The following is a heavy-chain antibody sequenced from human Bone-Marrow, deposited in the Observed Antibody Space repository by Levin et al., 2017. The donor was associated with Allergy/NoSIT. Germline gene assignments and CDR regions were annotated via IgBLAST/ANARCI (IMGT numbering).Heavy chain of an antibody. CDR3: AKAGTTVMLDYSYLDV. D-gene: IGHD4-17*01. Sequence: GESLKISCTISGFIFADYAMNWVRQAPGRGLEWVSSLDGSSGKTHYADVVKGRFTISREYSKNTLFLQMNSLRVEDTARYYCAKAGTTVMLDYSYLDVWGEGTSVTVSS. V-gene: IGHV3-23*01. CDR1: GFIFADYA. CDR2: LDGSSGKT. J-gene: IGHJ6*03.